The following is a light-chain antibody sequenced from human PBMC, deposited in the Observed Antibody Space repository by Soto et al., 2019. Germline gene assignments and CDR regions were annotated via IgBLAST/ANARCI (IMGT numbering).Light chain of an antibody. CDR1: QSISSSF. V-gene: IGKV3-20*01. J-gene: IGKJ1*01. CDR3: QQCGSSPET. CDR2: GAS. Sequence: DIVLTQSPGTLSLSPGQRATLSCSASQSISSSFLAWYQQKPGQAPRLLIYGASSRATGIPDRFSGSGSGTDFTLTISRLEPEDFAVYYCQQCGSSPETFGQGTKVDI.